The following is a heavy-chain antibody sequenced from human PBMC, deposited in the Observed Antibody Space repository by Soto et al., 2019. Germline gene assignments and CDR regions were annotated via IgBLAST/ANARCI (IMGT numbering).Heavy chain of an antibody. V-gene: IGHV5-51*01. J-gene: IGHJ4*02. Sequence: PGESLKISCKGSGDSLSNYWIAWVRQMPGKGLEWMGIIYPDDSDTRYSPSFRGQVTISADKSTTTAYLQWSSLKASDTAMYYCATHDCSGGSCPFDYWGQGTPVTVSS. D-gene: IGHD2-15*01. CDR2: IYPDDSDT. CDR1: GDSLSNYW. CDR3: ATHDCSGGSCPFDY.